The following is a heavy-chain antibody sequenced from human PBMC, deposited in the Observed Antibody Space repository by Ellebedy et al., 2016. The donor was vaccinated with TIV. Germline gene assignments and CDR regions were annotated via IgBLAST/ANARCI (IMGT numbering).Heavy chain of an antibody. D-gene: IGHD6-6*01. CDR2: INSDGSST. Sequence: LSLTCXASGFTFSSYWMHWVRQAPGEGLVWVSRINSDGSSTSYADSVKGRFTISRDNAKNTLYLQMNSLRAEDTAVYYCATGRLVLDYWGQGTLVTVSS. J-gene: IGHJ4*02. V-gene: IGHV3-74*01. CDR3: ATGRLVLDY. CDR1: GFTFSSYW.